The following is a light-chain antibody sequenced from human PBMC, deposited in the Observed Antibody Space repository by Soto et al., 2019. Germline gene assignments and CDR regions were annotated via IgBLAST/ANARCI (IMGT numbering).Light chain of an antibody. CDR2: DAS. V-gene: IGKV1-5*01. Sequence: DIQMTQSPSTLSASVGDRVTITCRARQSISIWLAWYQQKPGAPPRLLIYDASILQRGVPSRFSGSGSGTHFILTISNLQPEDFATYYCQQFNSLFGQGTRLEIK. CDR3: QQFNSL. J-gene: IGKJ5*01. CDR1: QSISIW.